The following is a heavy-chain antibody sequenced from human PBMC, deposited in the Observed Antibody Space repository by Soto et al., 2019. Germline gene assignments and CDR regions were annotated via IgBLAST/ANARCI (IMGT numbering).Heavy chain of an antibody. CDR1: GGTFSSYT. CDR2: IIPILGIA. D-gene: IGHD3-22*01. Sequence: ASVKVSCKASGGTFSSYTISWVRQAPGQGLEWMGRIIPILGIANYAQKFQGRVTITADKSTSTAYMELSSLRSEDTAVYYCASPKTSYYYDSSGYYYDAFDIWGQGTTVTVSS. CDR3: ASPKTSYYYDSSGYYYDAFDI. J-gene: IGHJ3*02. V-gene: IGHV1-69*02.